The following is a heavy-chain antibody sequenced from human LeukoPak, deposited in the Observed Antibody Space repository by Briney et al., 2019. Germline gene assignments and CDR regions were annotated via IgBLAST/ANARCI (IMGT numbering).Heavy chain of an antibody. D-gene: IGHD3-22*01. J-gene: IGHJ3*02. CDR1: GFPFSSYA. Sequence: GGSLRLSCAASGFPFSSYAMHWVRQAPGKGLEWVAVISYDGSNKYYADSVKGRFTISRDNSKNTLYLQMNSLRAEDTAVYYCARDSFYYYDSSGYYWGLAFDIWGQGTMVTVSS. CDR3: ARDSFYYYDSSGYYWGLAFDI. V-gene: IGHV3-30*01. CDR2: ISYDGSNK.